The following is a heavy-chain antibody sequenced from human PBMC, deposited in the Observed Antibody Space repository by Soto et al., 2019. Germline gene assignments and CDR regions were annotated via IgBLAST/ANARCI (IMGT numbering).Heavy chain of an antibody. Sequence: GESLKISCRGSGYSFSTYWIAWVRQMPGKGLEWMGIIYPGDSDTRYSPSFQGQVTISADKSISTAYLQWISLRASDTAMYYCARPWAAGVTDAFDIWGLGTMVTVSS. CDR3: ARPWAAGVTDAFDI. V-gene: IGHV5-51*01. CDR2: IYPGDSDT. D-gene: IGHD3-10*01. CDR1: GYSFSTYW. J-gene: IGHJ3*02.